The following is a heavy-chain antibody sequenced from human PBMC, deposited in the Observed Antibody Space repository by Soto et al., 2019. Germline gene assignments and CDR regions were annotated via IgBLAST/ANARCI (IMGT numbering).Heavy chain of an antibody. CDR1: SSTFSSNT. CDR2: IIPIFGTA. CDR3: ARASTGMVPFDY. D-gene: IGHD5-18*01. Sequence: SVKVSARTYSSTFSSNTISTVPQAPRQGIEWMGGIIPIFGTANYAQKFQGRVTITADESTSTAYMELSSMRSEYTAVYYCARASTGMVPFDYWGQGTLVTVSS. J-gene: IGHJ4*02. V-gene: IGHV1-69*13.